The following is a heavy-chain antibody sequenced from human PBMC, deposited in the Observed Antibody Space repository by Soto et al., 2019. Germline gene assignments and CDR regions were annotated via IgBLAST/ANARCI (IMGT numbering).Heavy chain of an antibody. D-gene: IGHD6-6*01. V-gene: IGHV1-8*01. CDR2: MDPNSGNT. J-gene: IGHJ4*02. CDR1: GYTFTSYY. Sequence: ASVKVSCEASGYTFTSYYIDWVRQATGQGLEWMGWMDPNSGNTGYAHKFQGRVTMTRNTSISTAYMELSSLRSEDTAVYYCARDSYSSSSSYFDYWGQGRLVNVS. CDR3: ARDSYSSSSSYFDY.